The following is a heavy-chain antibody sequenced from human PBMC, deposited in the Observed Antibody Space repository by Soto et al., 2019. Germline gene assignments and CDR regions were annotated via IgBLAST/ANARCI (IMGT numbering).Heavy chain of an antibody. CDR3: ARAGGAMVRGFNAFDI. CDR2: IYYSGST. J-gene: IGHJ3*02. D-gene: IGHD3-10*01. Sequence: SETLSLTCTVSGGSISSGGYYWSWIRQHPGKGLEWIGYIYYSGSTYYNPSLKSRVTISVNTSKNQFSLKLSSVTAADTAVYYCARAGGAMVRGFNAFDIWGQGTMVTVSS. CDR1: GGSISSGGYY. V-gene: IGHV4-31*03.